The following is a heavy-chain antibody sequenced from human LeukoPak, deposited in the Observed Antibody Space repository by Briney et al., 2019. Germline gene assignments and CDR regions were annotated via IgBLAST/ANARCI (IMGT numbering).Heavy chain of an antibody. CDR2: IKQDGSEK. Sequence: GGSLRLSCAASGFTFSNFWMSWVRQAPGKGLEWLANIKQDGSEKYYVDSVKGRFTISRDNTKNSLYLQMNSLRAEDTALYYCARDFYYGSEVPFFDYWGQGTLVTVSS. CDR1: GFTFSNFW. CDR3: ARDFYYGSEVPFFDY. V-gene: IGHV3-7*01. J-gene: IGHJ4*02. D-gene: IGHD3-10*01.